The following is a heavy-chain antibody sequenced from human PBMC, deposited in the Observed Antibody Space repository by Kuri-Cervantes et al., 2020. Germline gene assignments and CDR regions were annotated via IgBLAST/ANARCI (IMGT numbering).Heavy chain of an antibody. CDR3: AKETGYSYGSYGMDV. CDR2: IWYDGSNK. Sequence: GESLKISCAASGFTFSSYGMHWVRQAPGKGLEWVAVIWYDGSNKYYADSVKGRFTISRDNAKNSLYLQMNSLRAEDTALYYCAKETGYSYGSYGMDVWGQGTTVTVSS. CDR1: GFTFSSYG. J-gene: IGHJ6*02. V-gene: IGHV3-33*03. D-gene: IGHD5-18*01.